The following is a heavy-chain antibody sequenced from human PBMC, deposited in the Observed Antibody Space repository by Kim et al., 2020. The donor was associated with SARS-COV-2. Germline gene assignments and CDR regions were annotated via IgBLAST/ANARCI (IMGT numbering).Heavy chain of an antibody. CDR3: ARGGPAACSCDY. D-gene: IGHD6-13*01. J-gene: IGHJ4*02. V-gene: IGHV4-34*01. Sequence: NSNASLKIRVTISADTSKKQFCLKRSSVTAADTAVYYCARGGPAACSCDYWGQGTLVTVSS.